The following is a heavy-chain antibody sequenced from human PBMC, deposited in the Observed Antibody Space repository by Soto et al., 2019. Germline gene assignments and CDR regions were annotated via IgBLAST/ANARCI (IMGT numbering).Heavy chain of an antibody. V-gene: IGHV1-8*01. CDR3: ARGLHCTNDVFHDS. CDR1: GYTFTSDD. J-gene: IGHJ5*01. D-gene: IGHD2-8*01. CDR2: MNPNSGNT. Sequence: QVQLVQSGAEVKKPGASVKVSCKASGYTFTSDDINWVRQATGQGLEWMGRMNPNSGNTFYGQKFQGRVTMTRNTSISTAYMELSSLRSEDTAVYYCARGLHCTNDVFHDSRGQGTLVTVSS.